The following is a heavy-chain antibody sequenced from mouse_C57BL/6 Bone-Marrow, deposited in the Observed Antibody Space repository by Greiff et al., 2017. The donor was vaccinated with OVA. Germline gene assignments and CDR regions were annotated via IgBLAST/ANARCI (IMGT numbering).Heavy chain of an antibody. CDR1: GYTFTDYY. V-gene: IGHV1-26*01. D-gene: IGHD2-12*01. J-gene: IGHJ3*01. CDR3: APDSYYVFAY. CDR2: INPNNGGT. Sequence: EVQLQQSGPELVKPGASVKISCKASGYTFTDYYMNWVKQSHGKSLEWIGDINPNNGGTSYNQKFKGKATLTVDKSSSTAYMELRSLTSEDSAVYYCAPDSYYVFAYWGQGTLVTVSA.